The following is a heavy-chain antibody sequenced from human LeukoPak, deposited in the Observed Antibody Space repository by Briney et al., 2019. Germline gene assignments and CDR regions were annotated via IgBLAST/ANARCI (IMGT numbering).Heavy chain of an antibody. Sequence: PGGSLRLSCAASGFTFSTYAMSWVRQAPGKGLEWVSAISGSDTGTYYADSVRGRFTISRDNSKNMLFLQMNSLRAEDTAVYYCAKAPAGHCSGVICYPFDNWGQGILVPVSS. V-gene: IGHV3-23*01. CDR3: AKAPAGHCSGVICYPFDN. CDR2: ISGSDTGT. J-gene: IGHJ4*02. CDR1: GFTFSTYA. D-gene: IGHD2-15*01.